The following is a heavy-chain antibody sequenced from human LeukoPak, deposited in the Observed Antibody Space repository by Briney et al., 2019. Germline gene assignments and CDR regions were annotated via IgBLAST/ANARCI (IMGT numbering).Heavy chain of an antibody. CDR2: ISGSGGST. D-gene: IGHD2-2*01. Sequence: PGGSLRLSCPASGFTFSSFAMSWVRQAAGKGLDGVSAISGSGGSTFYADSVKGRFTISRDNSKNTLFLQMNGLRAEDTAVYYCAKDRSCSGSSCNVGSWGQGTMVTVSS. J-gene: IGHJ3*01. V-gene: IGHV3-23*01. CDR1: GFTFSSFA. CDR3: AKDRSCSGSSCNVGS.